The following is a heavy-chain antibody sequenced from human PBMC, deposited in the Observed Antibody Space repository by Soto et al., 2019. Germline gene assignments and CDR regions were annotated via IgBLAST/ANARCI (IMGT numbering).Heavy chain of an antibody. V-gene: IGHV3-23*01. CDR2: ISGSGGST. CDR3: ASRIMITFGGVISPDAFDI. J-gene: IGHJ3*02. D-gene: IGHD3-16*02. Sequence: EVQLLESGGGLVQPGGSLRLSCAASGFTFSSCAMSWVRQTPGKGLEWVSAISGSGGSTYYADSVKGRFTISRDNSKNTLYLHMNSLRAEDTAVYYCASRIMITFGGVISPDAFDIWGQGTMVTVSS. CDR1: GFTFSSCA.